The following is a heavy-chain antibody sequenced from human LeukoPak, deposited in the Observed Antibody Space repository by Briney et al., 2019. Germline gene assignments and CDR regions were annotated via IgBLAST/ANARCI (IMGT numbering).Heavy chain of an antibody. D-gene: IGHD6-13*01. Sequence: GASVKVSCKASGYTFTSYGISWVRQAPGQGLEWMGWISAYNGNTNYAQRLQGRVTMTTDTSTSTAYMELRSLRSDDTAVYYCARIAGSMAAAGTANYWGQGTLVTVSS. J-gene: IGHJ4*02. CDR3: ARIAGSMAAAGTANY. CDR2: ISAYNGNT. CDR1: GYTFTSYG. V-gene: IGHV1-18*01.